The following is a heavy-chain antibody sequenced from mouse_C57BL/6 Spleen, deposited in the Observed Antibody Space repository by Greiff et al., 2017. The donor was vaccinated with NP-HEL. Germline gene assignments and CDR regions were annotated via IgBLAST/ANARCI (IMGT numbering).Heavy chain of an antibody. Sequence: VQLKESGPGLVKPSQSLSLTCSVTGYSITSGYYWNWIRQFPGNKLEWMGYISYDGSNNYNPSLKNRISITRDTSKNQFFLKLNSVTTEDTATYYCARDPIYYYGMDYWGQGTSVTVSS. J-gene: IGHJ4*01. CDR3: ARDPIYYYGMDY. V-gene: IGHV3-6*01. CDR2: ISYDGSN. CDR1: GYSITSGYY.